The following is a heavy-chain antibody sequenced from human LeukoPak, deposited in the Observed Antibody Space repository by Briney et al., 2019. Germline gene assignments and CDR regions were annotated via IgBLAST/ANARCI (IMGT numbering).Heavy chain of an antibody. Sequence: SVKVSCKASGYTFTNFYMHWVRQAPGQGLEWMGGIIPIFGTANYAQKFQGRVTITTDESTSTAYMELSSLRSEDTAVYYCARRHHYYYYMDVWGKGTTVTVSS. CDR3: ARRHHYYYYMDV. CDR1: GYTFTNFY. CDR2: IIPIFGTA. V-gene: IGHV1-69*05. J-gene: IGHJ6*03.